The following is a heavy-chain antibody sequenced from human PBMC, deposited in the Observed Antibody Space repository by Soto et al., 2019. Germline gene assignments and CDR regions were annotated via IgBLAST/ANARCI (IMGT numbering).Heavy chain of an antibody. J-gene: IGHJ4*02. CDR3: ARLWYCGGDCYSLYFDY. CDR2: IYYSGST. CDR1: GGSISSSSYY. Sequence: PSETLSLTCTVSGGSISSSSYYWGWLRQPPGKGLEWIGSIYYSGSTYYNPSLKSRVTISVDTSKNQFSLKLSSVTAADTAVYYCARLWYCGGDCYSLYFDYWGQGTLVTVSS. D-gene: IGHD2-21*02. V-gene: IGHV4-39*01.